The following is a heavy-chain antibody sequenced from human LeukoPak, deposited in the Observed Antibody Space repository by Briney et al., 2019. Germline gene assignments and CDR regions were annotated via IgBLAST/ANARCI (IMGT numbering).Heavy chain of an antibody. CDR3: ARDLFSYSNVGPI. D-gene: IGHD4-11*01. V-gene: IGHV1-69*01. CDR2: IIPIFGSA. Sequence: SVKVSCKASGGTFSSYAISWVRQAPGQGLEWMGGIIPIFGSANYAQKFQGRVTITADESTSTAYMELSSLRSEDTAVYYCARDLFSYSNVGPIWGQGTVVTVSS. CDR1: GGTFSSYA. J-gene: IGHJ3*02.